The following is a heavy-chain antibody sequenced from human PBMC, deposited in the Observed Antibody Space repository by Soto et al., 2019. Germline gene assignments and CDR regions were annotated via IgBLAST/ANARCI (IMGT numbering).Heavy chain of an antibody. CDR1: GGTFSSYA. CDR2: IIPIFGTA. Sequence: QVQLVQSGAEVKKPGSSVKVSCKASGGTFSSYAISWVRQAPGQGLEWMGGIIPIFGTANYAQKFQGRVTITAVESTSTAYMELSSLRSEDTAVYYCAREPKYYDILTGSFDYWGQGTLVTVSS. J-gene: IGHJ4*02. D-gene: IGHD3-9*01. CDR3: AREPKYYDILTGSFDY. V-gene: IGHV1-69*12.